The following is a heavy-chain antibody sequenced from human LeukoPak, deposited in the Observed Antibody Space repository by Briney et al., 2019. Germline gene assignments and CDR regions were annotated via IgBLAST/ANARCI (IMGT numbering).Heavy chain of an antibody. Sequence: SETLSLTCTVSGGSISSGDYYWSWIRQPPGKGLEWIGYIYYSGSTYYDPSLKSRVTISVDTSKNQFSLKLSSVTAADTAVYYCARDRVSYYYYYMDVWGKGTTVTVSS. V-gene: IGHV4-30-4*08. D-gene: IGHD6-6*01. CDR3: ARDRVSYYYYYMDV. CDR1: GGSISSGDYY. CDR2: IYYSGST. J-gene: IGHJ6*03.